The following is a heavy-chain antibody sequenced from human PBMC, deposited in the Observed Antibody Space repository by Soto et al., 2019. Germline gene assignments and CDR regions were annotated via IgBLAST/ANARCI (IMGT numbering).Heavy chain of an antibody. CDR3: AASHRGVAVPNWFDP. D-gene: IGHD6-19*01. J-gene: IGHJ5*02. CDR1: GGSISSGGHY. V-gene: IGHV4-31*11. CDR2: IYYSGTT. Sequence: QVQLQESGPGLVKPSQTLSLTCAVSGGSISSGGHYWSWIRQLPGKGLEFMGYIYYSGTTYYNPSLKSRLTLLIDTSANQFSLKLRSVTAADTAVYDCAASHRGVAVPNWFDPWGQGTLVTVSS.